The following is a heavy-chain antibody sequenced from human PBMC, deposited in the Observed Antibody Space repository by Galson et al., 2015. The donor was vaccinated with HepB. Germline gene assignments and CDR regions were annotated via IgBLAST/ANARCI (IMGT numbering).Heavy chain of an antibody. CDR2: IIPILGIV. CDR1: GGTFSSYA. J-gene: IGHJ4*02. Sequence: SVKVSCKASGGTFSSYAISWVRQAPGQGLEWMGGIIPILGIVNYAQKFQGRVTITADKSTSTAYMELSSLRSEDTAVYYCARDSLYCTGGICYFEYWGQGTLVTVSS. CDR3: ARDSLYCTGGICYFEY. V-gene: IGHV1-69*10. D-gene: IGHD2-8*02.